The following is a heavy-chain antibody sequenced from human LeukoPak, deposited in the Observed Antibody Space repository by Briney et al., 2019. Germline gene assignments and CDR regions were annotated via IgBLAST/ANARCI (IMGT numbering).Heavy chain of an antibody. J-gene: IGHJ3*02. D-gene: IGHD3-22*01. Sequence: GGSLRLSCAASGFSFSSYGMHWVRQASGKGLEWVAFISYDGSSKYYADSVKGRITISRDNSKNTLYLQMNSLRAEDTAVYYCAKGKDYYDSSGYYYTYAFDIWGQGTMVTVSS. CDR1: GFSFSSYG. CDR2: ISYDGSSK. CDR3: AKGKDYYDSSGYYYTYAFDI. V-gene: IGHV3-30*18.